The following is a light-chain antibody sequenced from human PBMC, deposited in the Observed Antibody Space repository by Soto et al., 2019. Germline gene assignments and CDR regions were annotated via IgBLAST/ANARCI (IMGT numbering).Light chain of an antibody. CDR3: AAWDDSLGGQG. V-gene: IGLV1-44*01. CDR1: DSNIGGGA. Sequence: QSVLPQPPSASGTPGQGVTISCSGSDSNIGGGAVNSYQHLPGTAPKLPIFSDNQRPSGLPDRFSGSRSGTSASLAISGLQSEYDADYYCAAWDDSLGGQGFGTGTKVPVL. J-gene: IGLJ1*01. CDR2: SDN.